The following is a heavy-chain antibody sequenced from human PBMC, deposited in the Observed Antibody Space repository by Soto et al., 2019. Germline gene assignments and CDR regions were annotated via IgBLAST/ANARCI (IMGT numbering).Heavy chain of an antibody. J-gene: IGHJ4*02. V-gene: IGHV3-23*01. CDR2: ISGSGGST. CDR1: GFTFSSYA. Sequence: GGSLRLSCAASGFTFSSYAMSWVRQAPGKGLEWVSAISGSGGSTYYADSVKGRFTISRDNSKNTLYLQMNSLRAEDTAVYYCAKGRYYDGSGYFQFDYWGQGTLVTVSS. D-gene: IGHD3-22*01. CDR3: AKGRYYDGSGYFQFDY.